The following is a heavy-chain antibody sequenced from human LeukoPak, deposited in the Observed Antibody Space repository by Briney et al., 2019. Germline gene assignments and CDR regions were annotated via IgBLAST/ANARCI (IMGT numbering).Heavy chain of an antibody. CDR1: GCTFTSYG. J-gene: IGHJ4*02. CDR3: VRDLGFGALDY. V-gene: IGHV1-18*01. Sequence: GASVKVSCKASGCTFTSYGISWVRQAPGQGLEWMGWISGYNDNAKYAQKVLGRVTMTTDTSTSTAYMEVRSLRSDDTAVYYCVRDLGFGALDYWGQGTLVIVSS. CDR2: ISGYNDNA. D-gene: IGHD4/OR15-4a*01.